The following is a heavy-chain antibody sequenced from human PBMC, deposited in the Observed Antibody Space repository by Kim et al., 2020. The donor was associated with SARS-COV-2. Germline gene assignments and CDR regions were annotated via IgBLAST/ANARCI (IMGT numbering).Heavy chain of an antibody. V-gene: IGHV1-3*04. CDR3: ARPGGDWPQTWYDP. CDR1: GYTFITSS. CDR2: INTGNGNT. Sequence: ASVKVSCKASGYTFITSSMHWLRQAPGQRLEWMGWINTGNGNTRYSRNFQDRITITRDTFASTVYMGLSSLRSEDTALYYCARPGGDWPQTWYDPWGQGTLVTVSS. D-gene: IGHD2-21*02. J-gene: IGHJ5*02.